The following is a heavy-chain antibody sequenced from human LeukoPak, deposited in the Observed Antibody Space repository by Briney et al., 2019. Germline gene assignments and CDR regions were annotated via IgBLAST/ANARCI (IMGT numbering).Heavy chain of an antibody. V-gene: IGHV3-21*01. CDR2: ISVRSNYI. CDR1: GYTFSSFS. D-gene: IGHD3-22*01. Sequence: GGSLRLSCVASGYTFSSFSINWVRQAPGKGLEWVSSISVRSNYIYYADSVRGRFSISRDDARDSLFLQMNSLRAEDTAVYYCVRLRRNSDTSGYYYYYDFWGQGTLVTVSS. J-gene: IGHJ4*02. CDR3: VRLRRNSDTSGYYYYYDF.